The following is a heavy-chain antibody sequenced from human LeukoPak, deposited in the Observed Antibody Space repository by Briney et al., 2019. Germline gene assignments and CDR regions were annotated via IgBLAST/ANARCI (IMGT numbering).Heavy chain of an antibody. CDR2: IYYSGST. CDR3: ARPYIAAAGILDY. V-gene: IGHV4-39*01. Sequence: SETLSLTCTVSGGSISSSSYYWGWIRQPPGKGLEWIGSIYYSGSTYYNPSLKSRVTISVDTSKNQFSLKLSSVTAADTAVYYCARPYIAAAGILDYWGQGTLVTVSS. J-gene: IGHJ4*02. D-gene: IGHD6-13*01. CDR1: GGSISSSSYY.